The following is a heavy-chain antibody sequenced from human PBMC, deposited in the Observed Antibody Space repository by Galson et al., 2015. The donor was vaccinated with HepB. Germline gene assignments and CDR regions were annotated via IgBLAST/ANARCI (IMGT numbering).Heavy chain of an antibody. CDR1: GYTFTGYY. J-gene: IGHJ4*02. Sequence: SVKVSCKASGYTFTGYYMHWVRRAPGQGLEWMGWINPNSGGTNYAQKFQGRVTMTRDTSISTAYMELSRLRSDDTAVYYCARRFTYYYDSSGYDYWGQGTLVTVSS. CDR3: ARRFTYYYDSSGYDY. V-gene: IGHV1-2*02. D-gene: IGHD3-22*01. CDR2: INPNSGGT.